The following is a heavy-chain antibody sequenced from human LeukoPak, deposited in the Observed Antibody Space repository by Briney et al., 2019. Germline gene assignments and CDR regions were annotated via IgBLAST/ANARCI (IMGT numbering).Heavy chain of an antibody. J-gene: IGHJ6*03. Sequence: QSGGSLRLSCEVSGFKSSDFWMSWVRQAPGKGLEWVANIDHGGSERQYVDSVKGRFIISRDNTKKSLYLQMNSLSAEDTALYYCARAGAPLRWYYMDVWGKGTTVTISS. CDR1: GFKSSDFW. D-gene: IGHD3-3*01. V-gene: IGHV3-7*01. CDR3: ARAGAPLRWYYMDV. CDR2: IDHGGSER.